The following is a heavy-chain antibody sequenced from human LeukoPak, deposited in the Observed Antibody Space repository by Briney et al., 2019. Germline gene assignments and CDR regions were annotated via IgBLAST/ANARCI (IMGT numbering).Heavy chain of an antibody. CDR1: GFTFSFYW. J-gene: IGHJ2*01. D-gene: IGHD2-15*01. Sequence: GGSVRLSCAASGFTFSFYWMSWVRQAPGKGLEWVANIKQDGSDKFYVDSVKGRFTISRDNSKNSLYLQMNGLRAEDTAVYYCATGSGGRYWYFDLWGRGTLVTVSS. V-gene: IGHV3-7*01. CDR3: ATGSGGRYWYFDL. CDR2: IKQDGSDK.